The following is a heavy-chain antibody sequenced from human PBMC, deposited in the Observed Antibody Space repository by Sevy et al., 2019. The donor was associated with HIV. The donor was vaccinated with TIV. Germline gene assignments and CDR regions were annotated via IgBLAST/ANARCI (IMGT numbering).Heavy chain of an antibody. J-gene: IGHJ5*02. CDR2: MSPYNGNT. D-gene: IGHD1-26*01. Sequence: ASVKVSCKASGYTFTNYVISWVRQAPGQGLEWMGWMSPYNGNTNYAQKYQGRVTMTRDTSTTTAYMELRSLTSDDTAVYYCAKDGVEWGKEKGFDAWGQGTLVTVSS. V-gene: IGHV1-18*01. CDR1: GYTFTNYV. CDR3: AKDGVEWGKEKGFDA.